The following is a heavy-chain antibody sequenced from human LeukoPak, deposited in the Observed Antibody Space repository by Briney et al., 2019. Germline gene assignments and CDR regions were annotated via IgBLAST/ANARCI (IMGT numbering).Heavy chain of an antibody. V-gene: IGHV4-4*07. CDR1: GGSISSYY. CDR2: IYTSGST. D-gene: IGHD6-13*01. J-gene: IGHJ5*02. Sequence: SETLSLTCTVSGGSISSYYWSWIRQPAGKGLEWIGRIYTSGSTNYNPSLKSRVTMSVGTSKNQFSLKLSSVTAADTAVHYCARLAAAGTSFWFDPWGQGTLVTVSS. CDR3: ARLAAAGTSFWFDP.